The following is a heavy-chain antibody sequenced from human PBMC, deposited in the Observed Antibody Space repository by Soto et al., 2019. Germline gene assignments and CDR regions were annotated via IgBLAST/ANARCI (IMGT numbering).Heavy chain of an antibody. CDR1: GGSVSSGYYC. V-gene: IGHV4-61*01. CDR3: ARVVQKDGGLLSNYYYGMDV. J-gene: IGHJ6*02. Sequence: KPSETLSLTCTVSGGSVSSGYYCWSWIRQPPGKGLEWIGYIDYSGSTNYNPSLKSRVTISVDTSRNQFSLKLSSVTAADTAVYYCARVVQKDGGLLSNYYYGMDVWGQGTTVTVSS. D-gene: IGHD3-10*01. CDR2: IDYSGST.